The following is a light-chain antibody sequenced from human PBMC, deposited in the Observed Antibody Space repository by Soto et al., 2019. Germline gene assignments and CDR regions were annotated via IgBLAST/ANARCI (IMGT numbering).Light chain of an antibody. Sequence: DVQMTQSPSSLSASVGDRVTITCRAGHDINIYLAWYQQKPGKVPELLIDAASILQTGVPSRFSGSGSGTDFTLTISSLQPEDVATYYCQKYDRAPLAFGGGTKVEIK. V-gene: IGKV1-27*01. CDR3: QKYDRAPLA. CDR1: HDINIY. J-gene: IGKJ4*01. CDR2: AAS.